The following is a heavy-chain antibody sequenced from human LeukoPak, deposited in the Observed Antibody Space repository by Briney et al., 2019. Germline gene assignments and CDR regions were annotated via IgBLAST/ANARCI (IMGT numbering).Heavy chain of an antibody. V-gene: IGHV4-39*01. CDR3: ARVRGYHILTGYESSRFDY. CDR1: GGSISSSSYY. Sequence: PSETLSLTCTVSGGSISSSSYYWGWIRQPPGKGLEWIGSIYYSGSTYYNPSLKSRVTISVDTSKNQFSLKLSSVTAADTAVYYCARVRGYHILTGYESSRFDYWGQGTLVTVSS. D-gene: IGHD3-9*01. CDR2: IYYSGST. J-gene: IGHJ4*02.